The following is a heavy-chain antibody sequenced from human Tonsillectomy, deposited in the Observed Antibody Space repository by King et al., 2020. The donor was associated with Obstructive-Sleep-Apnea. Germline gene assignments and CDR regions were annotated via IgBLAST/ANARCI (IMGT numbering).Heavy chain of an antibody. V-gene: IGHV3-66*01. CDR2: IYSGGST. J-gene: IGHJ3*02. Sequence: VQLVESGGGLVQPGGSLRLSCAASGFTVSSNYMSWVRQAPGKGLEWVSVIYSGGSTYYADSVKGRFTISRDNSKNTLYLQMNSLRAEDTAVYYCARGGEMATIGRPDDAFDIWGQGTMVTVSS. D-gene: IGHD5-24*01. CDR3: ARGGEMATIGRPDDAFDI. CDR1: GFTVSSNY.